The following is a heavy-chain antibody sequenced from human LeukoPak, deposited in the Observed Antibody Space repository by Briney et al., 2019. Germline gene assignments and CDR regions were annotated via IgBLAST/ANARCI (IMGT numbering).Heavy chain of an antibody. CDR3: AREGGPYRPLDY. J-gene: IGHJ4*02. CDR1: GGSISDTNW. Sequence: SGTLSLTCGVSGGSISDTNWWAWFRQPPGKGLGWIGEVNLQGSTNYNPSLKSRVAISVDKSENHISLKLTSVTAADTAVYYCAREGGPYRPLDYSGQGTLVTVSS. V-gene: IGHV4-4*02. CDR2: VNLQGST.